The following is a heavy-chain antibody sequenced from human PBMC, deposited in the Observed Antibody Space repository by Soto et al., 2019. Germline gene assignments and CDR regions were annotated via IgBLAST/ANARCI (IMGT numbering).Heavy chain of an antibody. V-gene: IGHV1-18*04. CDR2: ISTYNGNT. Sequence: QVQLVQSGAEVKKPGASVKVSCKASGYTFTDYGISWVRQAPGQGPEWMGRISTYNGNTIDAQKIQGRVTMTTDTSTRTAYVELRSLGYDDTAVYYWAREEGISDWHAFDYWGQVTLVSVS. D-gene: IGHD6-19*01. CDR1: GYTFTDYG. J-gene: IGHJ4*02. CDR3: AREEGISDWHAFDY.